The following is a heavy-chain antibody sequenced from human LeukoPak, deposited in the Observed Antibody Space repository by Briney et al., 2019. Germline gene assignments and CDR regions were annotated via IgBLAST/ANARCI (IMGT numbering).Heavy chain of an antibody. CDR1: GYSFNIFG. CDR2: ISADNGKT. CDR3: ARYFGSGTSDY. J-gene: IGHJ4*02. Sequence: ASVKVSCKASGYSFNIFGMSWVRQAPAQGLDGMGWISADNGKTHFAQKFQGRVTMTADASTSTAYMKLGSLTSADTAVYYCARYFGSGTSDYWGQGTLVTVSS. D-gene: IGHD3-10*01. V-gene: IGHV1-18*01.